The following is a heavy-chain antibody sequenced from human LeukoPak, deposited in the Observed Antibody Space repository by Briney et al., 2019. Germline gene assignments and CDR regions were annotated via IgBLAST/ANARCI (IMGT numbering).Heavy chain of an antibody. CDR2: INTNTGNP. J-gene: IGHJ3*02. Sequence: GASVTVSCMSSGYTFTSYAMNWVRQAPGKGLEWLGWINTNTGNPTYAQGFTGRFVFSLDTSVSTVYLQISSLKAEDTAVYYCARDIAVAGTAFDIWGQGTMVTVSS. CDR3: ARDIAVAGTAFDI. CDR1: GYTFTSYA. V-gene: IGHV7-4-1*02. D-gene: IGHD6-19*01.